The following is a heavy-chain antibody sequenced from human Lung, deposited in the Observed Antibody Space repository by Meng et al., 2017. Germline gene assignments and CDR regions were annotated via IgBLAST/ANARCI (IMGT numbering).Heavy chain of an antibody. V-gene: IGHV1-69*08. CDR1: GGTFSSYT. CDR3: AREHDSSGYIDF. CDR2: ILPILDIT. Sequence: QVQLVQSGADVNTPGSSVNVPCKASGGTFSSYTLIWVRKAPGQGLEWMGRILPILDITKYTQKFQGRVTITADKSTSTAYMELSSLTSDDTAVYYCAREHDSSGYIDFWGQGTLVTVSS. D-gene: IGHD3-22*01. J-gene: IGHJ4*02.